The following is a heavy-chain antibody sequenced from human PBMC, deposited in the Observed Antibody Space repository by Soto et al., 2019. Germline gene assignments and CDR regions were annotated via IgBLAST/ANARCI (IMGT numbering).Heavy chain of an antibody. CDR3: AVRGSSSHYYYYGMDV. Sequence: SVKVSCKASGGTFSSYAISWVRQAPGQGLEWMGGIIPIFGTANYAQKFQGRVTITADESTSTAYMELSSPRSEDTAVYYCAVRGSSSHYYYYGMDVWGQGTTVTVSS. D-gene: IGHD6-6*01. CDR1: GGTFSSYA. J-gene: IGHJ6*02. V-gene: IGHV1-69*13. CDR2: IIPIFGTA.